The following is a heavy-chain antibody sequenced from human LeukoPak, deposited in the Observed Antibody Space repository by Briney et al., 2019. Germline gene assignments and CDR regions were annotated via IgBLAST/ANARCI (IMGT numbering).Heavy chain of an antibody. Sequence: GESLKISCEGSGYRFTSHWIGWVRQMPGKGLEWMGIIYPLDSDIRYSPSFQGQVTISADKSINTAYLQWSSLKASDTAVYYCARSYSSAWYYFDYWGQGTLVTVSS. J-gene: IGHJ4*02. CDR1: GYRFTSHW. CDR3: ARSYSSAWYYFDY. V-gene: IGHV5-51*01. D-gene: IGHD6-13*01. CDR2: IYPLDSDI.